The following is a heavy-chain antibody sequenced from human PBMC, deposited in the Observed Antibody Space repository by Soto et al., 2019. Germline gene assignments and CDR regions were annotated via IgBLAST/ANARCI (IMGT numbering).Heavy chain of an antibody. CDR1: GGSISSYY. J-gene: IGHJ4*02. D-gene: IGHD2-21*01. CDR3: ARDPLPYSTFYY. CDR2: IYTSGST. Sequence: SETLSLTFTVSGGSISSYYWSWIRQPAGKGLEWIGRIYTSGSTNYNPSLKSRVTMSVDTSKNQFSLKLSSVTAADTAVYYCARDPLPYSTFYYWGQGTLVTVSS. V-gene: IGHV4-4*07.